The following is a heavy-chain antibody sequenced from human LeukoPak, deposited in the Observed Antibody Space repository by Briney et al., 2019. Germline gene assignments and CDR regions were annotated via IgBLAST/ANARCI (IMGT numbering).Heavy chain of an antibody. D-gene: IGHD3-22*01. J-gene: IGHJ4*02. CDR3: ASPSGYYPNFLFDY. CDR2: IYYSGST. CDR1: GGSISSSSYY. V-gene: IGHV4-39*01. Sequence: SETLSLTCTVSGGSISSSSYYWGWIRQPPGKGLEWIGSIYYSGSTYYNPSLKSRVTISVDTSKNQFSLKLSSVTAADTAVYYCASPSGYYPNFLFDYWGQGTLVTVSS.